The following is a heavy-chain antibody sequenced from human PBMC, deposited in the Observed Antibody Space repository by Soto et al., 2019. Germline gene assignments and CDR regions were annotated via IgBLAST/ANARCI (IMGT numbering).Heavy chain of an antibody. CDR2: IYPGDSDT. CDR3: ARHCVPRTIFGAEIYYYYGMDV. Sequence: PGESLKISCKGSGYSFTSYWIGWVRQMPGKGLEWMGIIYPGDSDTRYSPSFQGQVTISADKSISTAYLQWSSLKASDTAMYYCARHCVPRTIFGAEIYYYYGMDVWGQGTTVTVS. V-gene: IGHV5-51*01. D-gene: IGHD3-3*01. CDR1: GYSFTSYW. J-gene: IGHJ6*02.